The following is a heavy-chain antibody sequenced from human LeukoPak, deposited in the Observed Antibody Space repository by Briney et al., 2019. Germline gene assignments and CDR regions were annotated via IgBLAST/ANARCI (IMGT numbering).Heavy chain of an antibody. D-gene: IGHD5-18*01. CDR1: GASIIGPKW. CDR3: AGGRIQLWPPAADY. CDR2: ISSSGSTI. V-gene: IGHV3-48*04. Sequence: PSETLSLTCTVSGASIIGPKWWNWVRLSPGKGLEWVSYISSSGSTIYYADSVKGRFTISRDNAKNSLYLQMNSLRAEDTAVYYCAGGRIQLWPPAADYWGQGTLVTVSS. J-gene: IGHJ4*02.